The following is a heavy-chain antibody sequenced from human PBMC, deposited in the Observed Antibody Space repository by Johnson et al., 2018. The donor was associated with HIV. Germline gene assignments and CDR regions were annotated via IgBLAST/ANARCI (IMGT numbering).Heavy chain of an antibody. V-gene: IGHV3-74*02. CDR2: INSDGSRT. Sequence: VLLVESGGDLVQPGGSLRLSCVGSGFTFSTNWMHWVRQAPGKGLVWVSRINSDGSRTSYAESVKGRFTISRDNAKNTLYLQMDSLGAEDTAVYYCARVQILADDVFNIWGQGTMVTVSS. D-gene: IGHD3-3*02. CDR1: GFTFSTNW. J-gene: IGHJ3*02. CDR3: ARVQILADDVFNI.